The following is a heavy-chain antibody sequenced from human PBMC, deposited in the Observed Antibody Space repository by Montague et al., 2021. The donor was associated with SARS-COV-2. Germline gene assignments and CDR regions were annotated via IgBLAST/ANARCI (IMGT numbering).Heavy chain of an antibody. CDR3: ARDIVAPYYFDY. Sequence: CAASGFTFSSYWMHWVRQAPGKGLVWVSRINSDGSSTSYADSVKGRFTISRDNAKNTLYLQMNSLRAEDTAVYYCARDIVAPYYFDYWGQGTLVTVSS. J-gene: IGHJ4*02. CDR1: GFTFSSYW. V-gene: IGHV3-74*01. D-gene: IGHD5-12*01. CDR2: INSDGSST.